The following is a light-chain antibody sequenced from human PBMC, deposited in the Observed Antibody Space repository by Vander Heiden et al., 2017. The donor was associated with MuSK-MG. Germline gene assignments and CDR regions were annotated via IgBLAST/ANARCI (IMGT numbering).Light chain of an antibody. Sequence: QSVLTQPPSVSGAPGQRVTISCTGSRSNIGAGYDVHWYQQLPGTAPKLLFFGNTNRPSGAPDRFSGSKSGTSASLAITGLQAEDEADYYCQSYDSSLSAWVFGGGTKLTVL. CDR1: RSNIGAGYD. CDR3: QSYDSSLSAWV. CDR2: GNT. V-gene: IGLV1-40*01. J-gene: IGLJ3*02.